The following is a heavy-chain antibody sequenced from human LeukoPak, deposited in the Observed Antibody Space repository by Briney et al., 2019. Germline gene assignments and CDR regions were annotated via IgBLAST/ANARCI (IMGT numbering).Heavy chain of an antibody. V-gene: IGHV2-5*01. CDR1: GFSLSTTGVG. J-gene: IGHJ4*02. CDR3: AHKGRGSGSYTM. CDR2: TYWNNDK. D-gene: IGHD3-10*01. Sequence: SGPTLVKPTQTLTLTCTFSGFSLSTTGVGVGWIRQPPGKALEWLAVTYWNNDKSYSPSLKSRLTITKDTSKNQVVLIMTNMDPVDTATYYCAHKGRGSGSYTMWGQGTLVTVSS.